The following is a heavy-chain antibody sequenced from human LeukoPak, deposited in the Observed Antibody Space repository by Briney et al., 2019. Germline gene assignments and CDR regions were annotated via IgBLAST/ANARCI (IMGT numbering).Heavy chain of an antibody. Sequence: GGSLRRSCAASGFTFSSYGMHWVRQAPGKGLEWVAFIRYDGSNKYYADSVKGRFIISRDNSKNTLYLQMNSLRAEDTAVYYCAKDLVRGVTVFDYWGQGTLVTVSS. CDR2: IRYDGSNK. V-gene: IGHV3-30*02. CDR3: AKDLVRGVTVFDY. J-gene: IGHJ4*02. CDR1: GFTFSSYG. D-gene: IGHD3-10*01.